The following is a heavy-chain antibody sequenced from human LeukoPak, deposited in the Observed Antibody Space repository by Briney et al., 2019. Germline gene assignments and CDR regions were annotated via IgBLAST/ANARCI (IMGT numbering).Heavy chain of an antibody. Sequence: SVKVSCKASGYTFTDYYMHWVRQAPGQGLEWMGGIIPIFGTANYAQKFQGRVTITTDESTSTAYMELSRLRSDDTAVYYCARGGSLRWPPRVQADAFDIWGQGTMVTVSS. CDR1: GYTFTDYY. D-gene: IGHD4-23*01. V-gene: IGHV1-69*05. J-gene: IGHJ3*02. CDR2: IIPIFGTA. CDR3: ARGGSLRWPPRVQADAFDI.